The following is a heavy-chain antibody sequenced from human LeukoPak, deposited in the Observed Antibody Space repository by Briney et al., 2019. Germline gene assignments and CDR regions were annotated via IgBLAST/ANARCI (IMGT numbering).Heavy chain of an antibody. Sequence: GGSLRLSCAASGFTVSSNYMSWVRQAPGKGLEWVSVIYSGGSTYYADSVKGRFTISRHNSKNTLYLQMNSLRAEDTAVYYCARGWSYYDSSGFDAFDIWGQGTMVTVSS. V-gene: IGHV3-53*04. J-gene: IGHJ3*02. CDR2: IYSGGST. CDR3: ARGWSYYDSSGFDAFDI. D-gene: IGHD3-22*01. CDR1: GFTVSSNY.